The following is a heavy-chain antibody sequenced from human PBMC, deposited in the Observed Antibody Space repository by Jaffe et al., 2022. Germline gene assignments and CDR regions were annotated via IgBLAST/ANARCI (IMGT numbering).Heavy chain of an antibody. J-gene: IGHJ3*02. Sequence: EVQLVESGGVVVQPGGSLRLSCAASGFTFDDYAMHWVRQAPGKGLEWVSLISWDGGSTYYADSVKGRFTISRDNSKNSLYLQMNSLRAEDTALYYCAKASSSSWSWNHYDAFDIWGQGTMVTVSS. CDR1: GFTFDDYA. CDR2: ISWDGGST. CDR3: AKASSSSWSWNHYDAFDI. D-gene: IGHD6-13*01. V-gene: IGHV3-43D*04.